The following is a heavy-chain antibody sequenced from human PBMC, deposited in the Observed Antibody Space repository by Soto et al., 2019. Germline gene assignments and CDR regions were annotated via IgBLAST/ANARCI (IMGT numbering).Heavy chain of an antibody. J-gene: IGHJ6*02. V-gene: IGHV1-69*06. D-gene: IGHD3-16*01. CDR1: GGTFSNHA. Sequence: VKVSCKASGGTFSNHAISWVLQAPGQGLEWMGGIVPMFGTSNYAQKFQGRVTTTADKSTNTAYMELSSLTSEDTAVYYCARGDDFDYYYGMDVWGQGTTVTVSS. CDR3: ARGDDFDYYYGMDV. CDR2: IVPMFGTS.